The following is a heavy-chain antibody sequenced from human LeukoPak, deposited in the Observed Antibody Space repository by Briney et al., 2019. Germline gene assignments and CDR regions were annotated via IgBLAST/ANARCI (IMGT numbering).Heavy chain of an antibody. CDR2: ISAYNGNT. V-gene: IGHV1-18*01. CDR1: GYTFTSYG. J-gene: IGHJ6*02. D-gene: IGHD6-19*01. CDR3: ARGKVAGSAHYYHGTDV. Sequence: ASVKVSCTASGYTFTSYGISWVRQAPGQGLEWMGWISAYNGNTNYAKKLQGRVTMTTDTSTSTAYMELRSLRSDDTAVYYCARGKVAGSAHYYHGTDVWGQGTTVTVSS.